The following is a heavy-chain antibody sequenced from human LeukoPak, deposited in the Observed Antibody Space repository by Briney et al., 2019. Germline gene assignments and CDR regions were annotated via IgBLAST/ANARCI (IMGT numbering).Heavy chain of an antibody. V-gene: IGHV3-48*04. CDR2: ISSSSSTI. Sequence: GGSLRLSCAASGFTFSSYAMSWVRQAPGKGLEWVSYISSSSSTIYYADSVKGRFTISRDNAKNSLYLQMNSLRAEDTAVYYCARDLGYSYGYGGGDYWGQGTLVTVSS. CDR3: ARDLGYSYGYGGGDY. D-gene: IGHD5-18*01. CDR1: GFTFSSYA. J-gene: IGHJ4*02.